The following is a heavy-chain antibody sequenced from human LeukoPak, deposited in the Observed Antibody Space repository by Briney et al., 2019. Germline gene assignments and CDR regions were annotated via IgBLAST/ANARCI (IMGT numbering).Heavy chain of an antibody. D-gene: IGHD2-2*01. CDR2: INHSGST. J-gene: IGHJ5*02. V-gene: IGHV4-34*01. CDR3: ARLISPRVVPAPKRFDP. CDR1: GGSISSYY. Sequence: SETLSLTCTVSGGSISSYYWSWIRQPPGKGLEWIGEINHSGSTNYNPSLKSRVTISVDTSKNQFSLKLSSVTAADTAVYYCARLISPRVVPAPKRFDPWGQGTLVTVSS.